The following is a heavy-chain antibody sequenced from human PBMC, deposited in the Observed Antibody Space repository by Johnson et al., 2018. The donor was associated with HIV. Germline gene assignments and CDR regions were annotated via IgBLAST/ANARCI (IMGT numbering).Heavy chain of an antibody. CDR1: VFTVSSYG. CDR3: ARENSSGYHDAFDI. CDR2: IRYDGSNK. D-gene: IGHD3-22*01. V-gene: IGHV3-30*02. J-gene: IGHJ3*02. Sequence: VLLVESGGGLIQPGGSLRLSCAASVFTVSSYGMHWVRQAPGKGLEWVAFIRYDGSNKYYADSVKGRFTISRDNSKNTLYLQMNSLRAEDTAVYYCARENSSGYHDAFDIWGQGTLVTVSS.